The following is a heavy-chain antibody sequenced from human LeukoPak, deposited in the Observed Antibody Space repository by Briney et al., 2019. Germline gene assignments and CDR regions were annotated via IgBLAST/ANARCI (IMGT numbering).Heavy chain of an antibody. J-gene: IGHJ4*02. D-gene: IGHD2-2*01. CDR1: GGTFSSHA. CDR2: VIPILDIT. CDR3: AREDEYCSSTSCSWGY. V-gene: IGHV1-69*10. Sequence: SVKVSCKASGGTFSSHAMNWVRQAPGQGLEWMGGVIPILDITDYAQKFQGRVTMTRDTSIGTAYMELSRLRSDDTAVYYCAREDEYCSSTSCSWGYWGQGTLVTVSS.